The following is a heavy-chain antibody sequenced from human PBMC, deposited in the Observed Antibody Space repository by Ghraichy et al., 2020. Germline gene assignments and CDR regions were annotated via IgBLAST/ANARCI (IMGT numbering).Heavy chain of an antibody. CDR1: GGTFSSYA. V-gene: IGHV1-69*13. Sequence: SVKVSCKASGGTFSSYAISWVRQAPGQGLEWMGGIIPIFGTANYAQKFQGRVTITADESTSTAYMELSSLRSEDTAVYYCARSYYDFWSGYYTADYYYMDVWGKGTTVTVSS. J-gene: IGHJ6*03. D-gene: IGHD3-3*01. CDR3: ARSYYDFWSGYYTADYYYMDV. CDR2: IIPIFGTA.